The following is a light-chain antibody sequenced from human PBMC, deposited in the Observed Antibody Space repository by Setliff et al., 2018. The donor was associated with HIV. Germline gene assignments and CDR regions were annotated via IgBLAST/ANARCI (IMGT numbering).Light chain of an antibody. Sequence: SYELTQPPSESVAPGKTARITCVGNIIGSKSVHWYQQKPGQAPVMVVYDASDRPSGIPERFSGSKSANTATLTISRVEAGDEADYYCQVRDSSSDHYVFGTGTKVTVL. J-gene: IGLJ1*01. CDR3: QVRDSSSDHYV. CDR2: DAS. V-gene: IGLV3-21*03. CDR1: IIGSKS.